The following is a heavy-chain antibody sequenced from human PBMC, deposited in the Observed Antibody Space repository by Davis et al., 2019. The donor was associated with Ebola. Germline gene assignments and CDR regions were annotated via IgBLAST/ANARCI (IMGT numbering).Heavy chain of an antibody. V-gene: IGHV4-59*01. CDR2: IHYSGS. CDR1: GGSFSGYY. J-gene: IGHJ4*02. D-gene: IGHD2-21*02. CDR3: ARAAPHCSPGCYFDS. Sequence: SETLSLTCAVYGGSFSGYYWSWIRQSPGKGLEWLGYIHYSGSSYNPSLNSRVSISVDTSKNQFSLNLSSVTAADTAVYYCARAAPHCSPGCYFDSWGQGSPVTVSS.